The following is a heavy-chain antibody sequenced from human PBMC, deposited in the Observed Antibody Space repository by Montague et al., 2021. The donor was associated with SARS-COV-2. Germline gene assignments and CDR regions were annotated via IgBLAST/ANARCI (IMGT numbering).Heavy chain of an antibody. CDR2: IYYSGST. Sequence: SETLSLTCTVSGGSISSSSYYWGWIRQPPGKGLEWIGSIYYSGSTYYNPSLKSRVTISVDTSKNQFSLKLSSVTAADTAVYYCARQENSSGWLKPDAFDIWGQGTMVTVPS. CDR3: ARQENSSGWLKPDAFDI. J-gene: IGHJ3*02. V-gene: IGHV4-39*01. D-gene: IGHD6-19*01. CDR1: GGSISSSSYY.